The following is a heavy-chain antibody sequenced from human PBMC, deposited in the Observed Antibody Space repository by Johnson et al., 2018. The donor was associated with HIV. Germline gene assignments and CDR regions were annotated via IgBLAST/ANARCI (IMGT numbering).Heavy chain of an antibody. CDR1: GFTFSSYG. V-gene: IGHV3-30*03. CDR2: ISFDGSNK. Sequence: QVQLVESGGRVVQPGRSLRLSCAASGFTFSSYGMHWVRQPPGKGLEWVAVISFDGSNKYYADSVKGRFSISRDNSKNTLYLQMNSLRAEDTAVYYCASHVGSSVGSAFDIWGQRTMVTVSS. J-gene: IGHJ3*02. D-gene: IGHD6-6*01. CDR3: ASHVGSSVGSAFDI.